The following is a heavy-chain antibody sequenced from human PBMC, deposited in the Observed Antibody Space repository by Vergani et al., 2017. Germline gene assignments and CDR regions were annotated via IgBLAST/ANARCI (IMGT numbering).Heavy chain of an antibody. D-gene: IGHD6-13*01. V-gene: IGHV3-30-3*01. Sequence: QVQLVESGGGVVQPGTSLRLSCVVSGFALNRHAMYWVRQAPGKGLEWVVGISFDGTNEYYPDLVKGGFTISRDIAKNTLYLQVRSLRLEDTGVYHCVRDRGLCAGGRGYTEAWNYWGQGTPVTVPS. CDR3: VRDRGLCAGGRGYTEAWNY. CDR2: ISFDGTNE. J-gene: IGHJ4*02. CDR1: GFALNRHA.